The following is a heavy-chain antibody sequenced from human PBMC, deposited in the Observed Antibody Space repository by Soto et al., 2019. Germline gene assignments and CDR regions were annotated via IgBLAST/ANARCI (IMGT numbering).Heavy chain of an antibody. J-gene: IGHJ4*02. D-gene: IGHD1-1*01. CDR2: IIPILGIA. Sequence: GAAGKVSCKASGGTFTRYTISWVRQAPGQGLEWMGRIIPILGIANYAQKFQGRVTITADKSTSTAYMELSSLRSEDTAAYYCARITTDFDYWGQGTLVTVSS. CDR1: GGTFTRYT. CDR3: ARITTDFDY. V-gene: IGHV1-69*02.